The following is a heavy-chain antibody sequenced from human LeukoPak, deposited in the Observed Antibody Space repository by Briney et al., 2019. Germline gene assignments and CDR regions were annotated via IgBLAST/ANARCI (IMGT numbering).Heavy chain of an antibody. D-gene: IGHD2-15*01. Sequence: GGSLRLSCAASGFTFSSYGMHWVRQAPGKGLEWVAFIRYDGSNKYYADSVKGRFTISRDNAKNSLYLQMNSLRAEDTALYYCARDVEVAAILGNYFDYWGQGTLVTVSS. CDR1: GFTFSSYG. CDR2: IRYDGSNK. V-gene: IGHV3-30*02. J-gene: IGHJ4*02. CDR3: ARDVEVAAILGNYFDY.